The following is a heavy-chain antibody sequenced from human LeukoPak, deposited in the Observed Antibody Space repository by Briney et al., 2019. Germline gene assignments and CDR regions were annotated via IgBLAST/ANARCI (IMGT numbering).Heavy chain of an antibody. Sequence: TSETLSLTCTVSGGSISSYYWSWIRQPPGKGLEWIGYIYYSGSTNYNPSLKSRVTISVDTSKNQFSLKLSSVTAADTAVYYCARGVLGSGSYRDYWGQGTLVTVSS. CDR2: IYYSGST. CDR3: ARGVLGSGSYRDY. V-gene: IGHV4-59*01. J-gene: IGHJ4*02. CDR1: GGSISSYY. D-gene: IGHD3-10*01.